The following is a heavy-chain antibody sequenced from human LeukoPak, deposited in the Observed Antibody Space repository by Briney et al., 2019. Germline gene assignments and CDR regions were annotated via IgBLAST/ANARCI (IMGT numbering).Heavy chain of an antibody. D-gene: IGHD3-22*01. Sequence: SETLSLTCTVSGYSISSGYYWGWIRQPPGKGLEWIGSIHHSGSTYYNPSLKSRVTISVDTSKNQFSLKLTSVTAADTAVYYFARGVQLDAYYYDSSGYDYYFDYWGQGTLVTVSS. CDR1: GYSISSGYY. V-gene: IGHV4-38-2*02. J-gene: IGHJ4*02. CDR3: ARGVQLDAYYYDSSGYDYYFDY. CDR2: IHHSGST.